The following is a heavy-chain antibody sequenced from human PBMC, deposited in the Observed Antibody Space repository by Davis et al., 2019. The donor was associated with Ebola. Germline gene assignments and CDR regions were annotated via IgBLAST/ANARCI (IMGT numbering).Heavy chain of an antibody. J-gene: IGHJ4*02. D-gene: IGHD3-22*01. CDR2: INHSGST. CDR3: ARPTYYYDSSGYYSH. CDR1: GGSFSGYY. V-gene: IGHV4-34*01. Sequence: MPSETLSLTRAVYGGSFSGYYWSWIRQPPGKGLEWIGEINHSGSTNYNPSLKSRVTISVDTSKNQFSLKLSSVTAADTAVYYCARPTYYYDSSGYYSHWGQGTLVTVSS.